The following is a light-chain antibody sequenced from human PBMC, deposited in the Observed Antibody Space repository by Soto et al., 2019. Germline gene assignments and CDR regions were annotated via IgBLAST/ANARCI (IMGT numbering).Light chain of an antibody. Sequence: EVVLTQSPATLSLSPGERATLSCRASQSIRTSLAWYQQKPGQAPRLVIFDASNRANGVPARFGGSGSGTDFTLTINSLEPEDFAVYYCQQRNVWPPITFGPGTRLEIK. CDR1: QSIRTS. J-gene: IGKJ5*01. CDR3: QQRNVWPPIT. V-gene: IGKV3-11*01. CDR2: DAS.